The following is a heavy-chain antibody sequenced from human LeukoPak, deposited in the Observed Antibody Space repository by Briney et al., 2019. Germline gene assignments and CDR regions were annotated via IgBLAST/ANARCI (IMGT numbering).Heavy chain of an antibody. V-gene: IGHV1-46*01. Sequence: ASVKVSCKASGYTFTTYYMNWVRQAPGQGLEWMGITNPSGGSTRYAQKFQGRVTMTRDTSTSTVYMELSSLKFEDTAVYYCARSWDLGAYYYFDYWGQGTLVTVSS. D-gene: IGHD3-16*01. CDR3: ARSWDLGAYYYFDY. J-gene: IGHJ4*02. CDR1: GYTFTTYY. CDR2: TNPSGGST.